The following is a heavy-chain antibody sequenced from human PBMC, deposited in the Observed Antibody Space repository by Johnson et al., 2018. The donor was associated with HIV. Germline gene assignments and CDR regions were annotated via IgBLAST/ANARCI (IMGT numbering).Heavy chain of an antibody. CDR2: ISSSGSSI. CDR3: TRGGGAYCGSDCLRTFDV. CDR1: GFTFSDYY. V-gene: IGHV3-11*04. Sequence: QVQLVESGGGVVQPGRSLRLSCAASGFTFSDYYMNWIRQAPGKGLEWVSYISSSGSSIYYADFVKGRFTISRDSSKDTLYLQMNSLRAEDTAVYYCTRGGGAYCGSDCLRTFDVWGQGTVLTVS. J-gene: IGHJ3*01. D-gene: IGHD2-21*02.